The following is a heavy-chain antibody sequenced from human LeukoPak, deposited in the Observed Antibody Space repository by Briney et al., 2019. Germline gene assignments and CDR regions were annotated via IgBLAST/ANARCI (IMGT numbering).Heavy chain of an antibody. CDR2: ISAGGST. CDR3: AKRPAAVRGVIPYLDY. V-gene: IGHV3-23*01. CDR1: GFMLSSFL. Sequence: GGSLRLSCAASGFMLSSFLMSWVRHVRGKGLGWVSTISAGGSTYYADSVKGRFTISRDNSKNTLFLQMNSLRAEDTAIYYCAKRPAAVRGVIPYLDYWGQGTLVTVSS. J-gene: IGHJ4*02. D-gene: IGHD3-10*02.